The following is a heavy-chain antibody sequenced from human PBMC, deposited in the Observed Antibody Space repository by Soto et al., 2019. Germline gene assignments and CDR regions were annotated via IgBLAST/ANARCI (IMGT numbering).Heavy chain of an antibody. V-gene: IGHV4-59*01. Sequence: SETLSLTCTVSGGSISSYYWSWIRQPPGKRLEWIRYIYYSGSTNYNPSLKSRVTISVDTSKNQFSLKLSSVTAADTAVYYCESGGGIYFEYYYMDVWGKGTTVTVSS. CDR3: ESGGGIYFEYYYMDV. CDR1: GGSISSYY. J-gene: IGHJ6*03. D-gene: IGHD3-9*01. CDR2: IYYSGST.